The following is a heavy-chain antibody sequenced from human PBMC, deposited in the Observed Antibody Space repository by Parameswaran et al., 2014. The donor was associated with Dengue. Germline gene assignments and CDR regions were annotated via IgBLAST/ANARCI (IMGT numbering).Heavy chain of an antibody. Sequence: VRQAPGKGLEWIGYIYYSGSTYYNPSLKSRVTISVDTSKNQFSLKLSSVTAVDTAVYYCARGERGVYYYYGMDVWGRGTTVTVSS. D-gene: IGHD3-10*01. CDR3: ARGERGVYYYYGMDV. J-gene: IGHJ6*02. V-gene: IGHV4-31*02. CDR2: IYYSGST.